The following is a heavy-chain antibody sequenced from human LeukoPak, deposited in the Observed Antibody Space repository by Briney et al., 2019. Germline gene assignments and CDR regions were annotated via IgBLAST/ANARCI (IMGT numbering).Heavy chain of an antibody. CDR3: ARGGGYYPIDY. CDR1: GFTFRNYW. V-gene: IGHV3-7*03. J-gene: IGHJ4*02. D-gene: IGHD2-15*01. CDR2: IKQDGSDR. Sequence: GGSLRLSCAASGFTFRNYWMSWVRQVPGTGLEWVANIKQDGSDRNYVTSVRGRFTISRDNAESSLYLQMNSLRAEDTAVYYCARGGGYYPIDYWGQGTLVTVSS.